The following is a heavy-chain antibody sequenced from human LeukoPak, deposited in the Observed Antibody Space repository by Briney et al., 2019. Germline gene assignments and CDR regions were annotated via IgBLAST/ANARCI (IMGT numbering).Heavy chain of an antibody. CDR2: IYTSGST. CDR3: AREGEEYSRFDP. D-gene: IGHD2-21*01. Sequence: SETLSLTCTVSGASISSHHWSWIRQSPEKGLEWIGYIYTSGSTNYNPALKSRVTISVDLSKKQVSLKLSSVISADTAVYFCAREGEEYSRFDPWGQGTRVTVSS. J-gene: IGHJ5*02. CDR1: GASISSHH. V-gene: IGHV4-59*11.